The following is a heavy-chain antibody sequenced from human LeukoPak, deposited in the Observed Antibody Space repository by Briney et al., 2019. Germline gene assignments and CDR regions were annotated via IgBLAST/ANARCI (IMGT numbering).Heavy chain of an antibody. CDR1: GGSISSSSYY. CDR2: IYYSGST. Sequence: PSETLSLTCTVSGGSISSSSYYWGWIRQPPGKGLEWIGSIYYSGSTYYNPSLKSRVTISVDTSKNQFSLKLSSVTAADTAVYHCARTYYDILTGYSIFDYWGQGTLVTVSS. CDR3: ARTYYDILTGYSIFDY. J-gene: IGHJ4*02. D-gene: IGHD3-9*01. V-gene: IGHV4-39*07.